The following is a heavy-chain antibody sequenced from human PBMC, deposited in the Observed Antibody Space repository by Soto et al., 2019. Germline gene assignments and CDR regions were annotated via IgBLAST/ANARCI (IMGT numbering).Heavy chain of an antibody. Sequence: QVQLVESGGGVVQPGRSLRLSCAASGFTFSSYGMHWVRQAPGKGLEWVAVIWYGGSNKYYADSVKGRFTISRDNSKNTLYLTRNSLRAEDTAVYYCARDRYDFWSGPQGVVLGYFDYWGQGTLVTVSS. CDR1: GFTFSSYG. D-gene: IGHD3-3*01. V-gene: IGHV3-33*01. J-gene: IGHJ4*03. CDR3: ARDRYDFWSGPQGVVLGYFDY. CDR2: IWYGGSNK.